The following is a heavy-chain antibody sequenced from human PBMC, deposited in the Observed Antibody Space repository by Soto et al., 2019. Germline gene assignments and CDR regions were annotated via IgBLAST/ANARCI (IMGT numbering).Heavy chain of an antibody. CDR3: ARDCVDSSSCYYYGMDV. CDR2: IYSGGST. J-gene: IGHJ6*02. D-gene: IGHD6-13*01. CDR1: GFTVSSNY. V-gene: IGHV3-53*04. Sequence: GGSLRLSCAASGFTVSSNYMSWVRQAPGKGLEWVSVIYSGGSTYYADSVKGRFTISRYNSKNTLYLQMNSLRAEDTAVYYCARDCVDSSSCYYYGMDVWGQGTTVTVSS.